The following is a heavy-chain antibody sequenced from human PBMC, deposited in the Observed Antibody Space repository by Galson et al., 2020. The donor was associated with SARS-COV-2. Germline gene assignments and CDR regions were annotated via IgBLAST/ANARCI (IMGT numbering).Heavy chain of an antibody. J-gene: IGHJ3*02. D-gene: IGHD2-8*01. CDR3: ARDLRIFRVEGLLMVYANDAFDI. CDR1: GGTFSSYA. CDR2: IIPIFGTA. Sequence: KISCKASGGTFSSYAISWVRQAPGQGLEWMGGIIPIFGTANYAQKFQGRVTITAVESTSTAYMELSSLRSEDTAVYYCARDLRIFRVEGLLMVYANDAFDIWGQGTMVTVSS. V-gene: IGHV1-69*01.